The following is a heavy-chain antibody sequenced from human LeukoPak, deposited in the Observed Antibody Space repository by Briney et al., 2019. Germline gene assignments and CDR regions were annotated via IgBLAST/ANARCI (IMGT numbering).Heavy chain of an antibody. J-gene: IGHJ4*02. CDR2: LDDTGGTT. CDR1: GFTFSVFG. CDR3: AKGAGYRSSGWYFDH. D-gene: IGHD6-19*01. Sequence: GGSLRLSCAASGFTFSVFGMSWVRQAPGKGLEWVSDLDDTGGTTYYADSVKGRSTISRDNSKNTLYLQVNSLRAEDTAVYYCAKGAGYRSSGWYFDHWGQGTLVTVSS. V-gene: IGHV3-23*01.